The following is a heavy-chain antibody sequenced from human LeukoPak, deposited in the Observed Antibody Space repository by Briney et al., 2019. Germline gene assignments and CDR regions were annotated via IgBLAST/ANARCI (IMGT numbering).Heavy chain of an antibody. CDR1: GFSFWTYW. Sequence: GGSLRLSCAASGFSFWTYWMHWVRQAPGKGLVWVSRINPDGRTTTYADSVKGRFTISRDNSKNTLYLQMNSLRAEDTAVYYCARVAARVDYWGQGTLVTVSS. CDR2: INPDGRTT. CDR3: ARVAARVDY. J-gene: IGHJ4*02. D-gene: IGHD2-15*01. V-gene: IGHV3-74*03.